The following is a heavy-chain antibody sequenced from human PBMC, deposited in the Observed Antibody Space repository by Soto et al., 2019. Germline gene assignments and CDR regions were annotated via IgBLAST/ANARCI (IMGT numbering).Heavy chain of an antibody. Sequence: PGGSLRLSCAASGFSFRSYSMNWVRQAPGKGLEWVAVISYDGSNQYFADSVKGRFTVSRDNSKNTLYLQMSSLRAEDTAVYYCARVPSSSYHYFDYWGQGTLVTVS. CDR3: ARVPSSSYHYFDY. CDR2: ISYDGSNQ. D-gene: IGHD6-13*01. J-gene: IGHJ4*02. CDR1: GFSFRSYS. V-gene: IGHV3-30*03.